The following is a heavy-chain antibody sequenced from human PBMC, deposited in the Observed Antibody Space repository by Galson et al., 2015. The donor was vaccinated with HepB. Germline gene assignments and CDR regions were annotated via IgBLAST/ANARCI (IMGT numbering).Heavy chain of an antibody. CDR1: GYKFTDNG. D-gene: IGHD3-16*02. CDR2: ISTNSGDT. J-gene: IGHJ4*02. Sequence: SVKVSCKASGYKFTDNGISWVRQAPGQGLEWLGWISTNSGDTKYIQRHQGRVTMTRDTSTSTAYMELRRLRSDDTAVYYCARDRSHPLDYWGQGTLVTVSS. V-gene: IGHV1-18*04. CDR3: ARDRSHPLDY.